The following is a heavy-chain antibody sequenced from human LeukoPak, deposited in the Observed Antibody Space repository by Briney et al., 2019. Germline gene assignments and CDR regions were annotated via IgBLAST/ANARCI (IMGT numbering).Heavy chain of an antibody. Sequence: PSETLSLTCVVYSGSFSGYYWSWIRQPPGKGLEWIGEIDQSGTTNYNPSLKSRVTISVDTSKNQFSLKLSSVTAADTAVYYCARGQYCSGGSCYSDWFDPWGQGTLVTVSS. CDR3: ARGQYCSGGSCYSDWFDP. D-gene: IGHD2-15*01. CDR2: IDQSGTT. CDR1: SGSFSGYY. V-gene: IGHV4-34*01. J-gene: IGHJ5*02.